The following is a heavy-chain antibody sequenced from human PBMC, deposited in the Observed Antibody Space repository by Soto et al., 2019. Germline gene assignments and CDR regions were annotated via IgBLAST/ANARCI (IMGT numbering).Heavy chain of an antibody. D-gene: IGHD3-22*01. Sequence: SETLSLTCTVSGGSISSSSYYWGWIRQPPGKGLEWIGSIYYSGSTYYNPSPKSRVTISVDTSKNQFSLKLSSVTAADTAVYYCATAITMIVVSGAFDIWGQGTMVTVSS. J-gene: IGHJ3*02. CDR2: IYYSGST. CDR3: ATAITMIVVSGAFDI. V-gene: IGHV4-39*01. CDR1: GGSISSSSYY.